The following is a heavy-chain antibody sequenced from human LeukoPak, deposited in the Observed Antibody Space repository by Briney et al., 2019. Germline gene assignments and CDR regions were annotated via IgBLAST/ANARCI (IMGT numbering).Heavy chain of an antibody. CDR2: ISYDGNIK. Sequence: GGSLRLSCAASGFSFTSYNFHWVRQAPGKGLQWLGFISYDGNIKYEDSVKGRFTISRDNSKNTLYLQMNSLRAEDTAVYYCAKVYSSGWGHAFDIWGQGTMVTVSS. J-gene: IGHJ3*02. CDR1: GFSFTSYN. V-gene: IGHV3-30*18. D-gene: IGHD6-19*01. CDR3: AKVYSSGWGHAFDI.